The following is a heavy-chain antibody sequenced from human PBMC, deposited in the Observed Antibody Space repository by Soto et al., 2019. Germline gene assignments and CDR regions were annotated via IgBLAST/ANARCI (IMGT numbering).Heavy chain of an antibody. CDR1: GFSLSTSGMC. V-gene: IGHV2-70*01. J-gene: IGHJ6*02. CDR2: IDWDDDK. CDR3: ARIRGYRMGYCSSTSCRYYYYGMDV. D-gene: IGHD2-2*01. Sequence: ESGPTLVNPTQTLTLTCTFSGFSLSTSGMCVSWIRQPPGKALEWLALIDWDDDKYYSTSLKTRLTISKDTSKNQVVLTMTNMDPVDTATYYCARIRGYRMGYCSSTSCRYYYYGMDVWGQGTTVTVSS.